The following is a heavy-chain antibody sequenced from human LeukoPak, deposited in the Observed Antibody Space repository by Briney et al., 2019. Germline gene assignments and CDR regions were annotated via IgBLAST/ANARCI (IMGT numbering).Heavy chain of an antibody. D-gene: IGHD2-2*01. V-gene: IGHV4-59*11. CDR2: IYYSGSS. J-gene: IGHJ4*02. Sequence: SEPLSLTCTVSSGPISSHYWSWMRQPPEKGLEWIGYIYYSGSSNYNPSIKSRVTISVDTSKNKFSLKVSSVTAADTAVYYCARERELHCSSRKCYRYYFDYWGQGTLVTVSS. CDR1: SGPISSHY. CDR3: ARERELHCSSRKCYRYYFDY.